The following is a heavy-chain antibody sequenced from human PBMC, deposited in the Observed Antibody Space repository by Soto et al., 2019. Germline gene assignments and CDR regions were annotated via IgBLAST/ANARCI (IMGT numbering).Heavy chain of an antibody. CDR3: ARDPHYDTSGYPGDY. CDR1: GYSFTSYY. J-gene: IGHJ4*02. V-gene: IGHV1-46*01. Sequence: QVQLVQSGAEVKKPGASVKISCKSSGYSFTSYYMHWVRRAPGQGLEWMGIIKPSGGITNFAQNFPGRLIITRDTATNTVYMELSSLKSEDTAMYYCARDPHYDTSGYPGDYWGQGTLVTVSS. CDR2: IKPSGGIT. D-gene: IGHD3-22*01.